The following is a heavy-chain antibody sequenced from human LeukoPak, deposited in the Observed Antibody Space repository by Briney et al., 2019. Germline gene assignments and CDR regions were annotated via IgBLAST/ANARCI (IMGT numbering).Heavy chain of an antibody. J-gene: IGHJ4*02. CDR1: GFTFSSYS. V-gene: IGHV3-21*01. CDR2: ISSSSSYI. Sequence: SGGSLRLSCAASGFTFSSYSMNWVRQAPGKGPEWVSSISSSSSYIYYADSVKGRFTISRDNAKNSLYLQMNSLRAEDTAVYYCARGQYYDILTGPSSFDYWGQGTLVTVSS. D-gene: IGHD3-9*01. CDR3: ARGQYYDILTGPSSFDY.